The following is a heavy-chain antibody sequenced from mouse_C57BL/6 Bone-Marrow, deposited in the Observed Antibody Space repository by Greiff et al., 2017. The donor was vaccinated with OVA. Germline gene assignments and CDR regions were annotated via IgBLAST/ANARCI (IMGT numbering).Heavy chain of an antibody. V-gene: IGHV1-4*01. J-gene: IGHJ4*01. D-gene: IGHD1-1*02. CDR1: GYTFTSYT. CDR2: INPSSGYT. CDR3: AILWVDY. Sequence: VKLMESGAELARPGASVKMSCKASGYTFTSYTMHWVKQRPGQGLEWIGYINPSSGYTKYNQKFKDKATLTADKSSSTAYMQLSSLTSEDSAVYYCAILWVDYWGQGTSVTVSS.